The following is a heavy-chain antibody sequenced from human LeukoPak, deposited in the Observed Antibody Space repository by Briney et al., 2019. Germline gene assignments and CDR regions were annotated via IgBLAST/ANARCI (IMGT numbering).Heavy chain of an antibody. CDR2: ISYDGSNK. CDR1: GFTFSSYG. Sequence: QSGGSLRLSCAASGFTFSSYGMHWVRQAPGKVLEWVAVISYDGSNKYYADSVKGRFTISRDNSKNTLYLQMNSLRAEDTAVYYCAKSEGWDNDNWFDPWGQGTLVTVSS. V-gene: IGHV3-30*18. D-gene: IGHD1/OR15-1a*01. J-gene: IGHJ5*02. CDR3: AKSEGWDNDNWFDP.